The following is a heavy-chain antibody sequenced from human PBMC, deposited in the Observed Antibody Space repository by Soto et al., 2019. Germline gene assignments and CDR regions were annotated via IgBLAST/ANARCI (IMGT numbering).Heavy chain of an antibody. J-gene: IGHJ6*02. Sequence: LSVTRAVGEDCISRSWRCRDQQPPGKGLEWIGEIYHSGSTKYNPSLKSRVTISVDKSKNQFSLKLSSVTAADTAVYYCASVRGGYYYGMDVWGQGTTVTVSS. CDR1: EDCISRSW. D-gene: IGHD3-10*02. V-gene: IGHV4-4*02. CDR3: ASVRGGYYYGMDV. CDR2: IYHSGST.